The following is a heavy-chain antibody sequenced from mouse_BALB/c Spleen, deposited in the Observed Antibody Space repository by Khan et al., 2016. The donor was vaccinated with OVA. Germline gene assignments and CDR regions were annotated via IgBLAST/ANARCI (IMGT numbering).Heavy chain of an antibody. V-gene: IGHV6-6*02. J-gene: IGHJ2*01. CDR3: WILR. Sequence: EVKLMESGGGFVQPGGSMKLSCVATGFTFRNYWMNWVRQSPAKGLEWVAEIGLKSDDYVTHYAESESGGLTISRASSKSSVYLQMNNLRAEDTGIYYCWILRWGQGTTLTGAS. CDR2: IGLKSDDYVT. CDR1: GFTFRNYW.